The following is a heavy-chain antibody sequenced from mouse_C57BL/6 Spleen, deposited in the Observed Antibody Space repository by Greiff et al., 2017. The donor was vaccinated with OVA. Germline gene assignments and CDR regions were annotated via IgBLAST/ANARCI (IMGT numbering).Heavy chain of an antibody. CDR2: IYPRSGNT. Sequence: VQGVESGAELARPGASVKLSCKASGYTFTSYGISWVKQRTGQGLEWIGEIYPRSGNTYYNEKFKGKATLTADKSSSTAYMELRSLTSEDSAVYFCARRREFDGYDLDYWGQGTSVTVSS. V-gene: IGHV1-81*01. CDR3: ARRREFDGYDLDY. CDR1: GYTFTSYG. J-gene: IGHJ4*01. D-gene: IGHD2-2*01.